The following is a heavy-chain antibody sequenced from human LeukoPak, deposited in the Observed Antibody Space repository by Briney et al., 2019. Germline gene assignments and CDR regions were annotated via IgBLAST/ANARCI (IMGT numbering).Heavy chain of an antibody. Sequence: GGSLRLSCAASGFTFSDYYMSWIRQAPGKGLEWVSYISSSGSTIYYADSVKGRFTISRDNAKNSLYLQMNSLRAEDTAVYYCARGGEIVVVPAAMTHPLDVWGKGTTVTVSS. J-gene: IGHJ6*04. D-gene: IGHD2-2*01. V-gene: IGHV3-11*04. CDR3: ARGGEIVVVPAAMTHPLDV. CDR2: ISSSGSTI. CDR1: GFTFSDYY.